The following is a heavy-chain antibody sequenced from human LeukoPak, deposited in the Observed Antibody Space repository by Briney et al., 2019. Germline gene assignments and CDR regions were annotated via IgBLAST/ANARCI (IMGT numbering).Heavy chain of an antibody. CDR1: GGSVSSGSYY. D-gene: IGHD3-3*01. CDR2: IYYSGST. Sequence: PSETLSLTCTVSGGSVSSGSYYWSWIRQPPGKGLEWIGYIYYSGSTNYNPSLKSRVTISVDTSKSQFSLKLSSVTAADTAVYYCAREKRFLEWLTLDYWGQGTLVTVSS. J-gene: IGHJ4*02. V-gene: IGHV4-61*01. CDR3: AREKRFLEWLTLDY.